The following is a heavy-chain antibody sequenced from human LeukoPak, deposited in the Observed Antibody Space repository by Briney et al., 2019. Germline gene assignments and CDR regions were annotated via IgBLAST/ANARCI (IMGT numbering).Heavy chain of an antibody. CDR3: AGKTYSGSLFDY. D-gene: IGHD1-26*01. J-gene: IGHJ4*02. V-gene: IGHV4-30-4*01. CDR2: IYYSGST. Sequence: SQTLSLTCTVSGGSISSGDYYWSWIRQPPGKGLEWIGYIYYSGSTYYNPSLKSRVTISVDKSNNQFSLKLSSVTAADTAVYYCAGKTYSGSLFDYWGQGTLVTVSS. CDR1: GGSISSGDYY.